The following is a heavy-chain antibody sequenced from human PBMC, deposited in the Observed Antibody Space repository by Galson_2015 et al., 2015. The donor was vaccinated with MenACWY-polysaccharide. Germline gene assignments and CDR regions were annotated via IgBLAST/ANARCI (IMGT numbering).Heavy chain of an antibody. CDR2: IGGSGSNT. D-gene: IGHD2-2*01. Sequence: PRLSCAASGFTFSNYAMSWVRQAPGKGLEWVSTIGGSGSNTHYADSVKGRFTISRDNSKNTLSLQMNSLRAEDTAVYYCARVRYSTGKYQFDYWGQGALVAVSS. CDR1: GFTFSNYA. V-gene: IGHV3-23*01. J-gene: IGHJ4*02. CDR3: ARVRYSTGKYQFDY.